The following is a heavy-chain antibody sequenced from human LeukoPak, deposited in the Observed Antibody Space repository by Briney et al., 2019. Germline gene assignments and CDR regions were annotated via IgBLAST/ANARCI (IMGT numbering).Heavy chain of an antibody. CDR1: GNTVTSDA. CDR2: INPGTGNT. CDR3: AGSYGDRGGFDY. J-gene: IGHJ4*02. V-gene: IGHV1-3*01. D-gene: IGHD4-17*01. Sequence: ASVKVSCKASGNTVTSDAVHWVRQAPGQRLEWMGWINPGTGNTKSSQKFQGRLTSTRDTSASIAYMELSSLRSEDTAVYYCAGSYGDRGGFDYWGQGTLVTASS.